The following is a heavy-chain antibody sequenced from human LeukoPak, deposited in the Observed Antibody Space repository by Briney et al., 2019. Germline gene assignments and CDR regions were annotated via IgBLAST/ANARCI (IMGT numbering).Heavy chain of an antibody. CDR1: GSTFSSYW. CDR3: AREPKGIAARLDY. J-gene: IGHJ4*02. D-gene: IGHD6-6*01. CDR2: IKQDGSEK. V-gene: IGHV3-7*01. Sequence: GGSLRLSCAASGSTFSSYWMSWVRQAPGKGLEWVANIKQDGSEKYYVDSVKGRFTISRDNAKNSLYLQMNSLRAEDTAVYYCAREPKGIAARLDYWGQGTLVTVSS.